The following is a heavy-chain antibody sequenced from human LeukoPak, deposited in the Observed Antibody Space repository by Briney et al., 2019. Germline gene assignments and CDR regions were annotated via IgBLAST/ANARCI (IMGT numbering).Heavy chain of an antibody. CDR2: ISSSSSYI. J-gene: IGHJ4*02. CDR1: GFTFSSYS. CDR3: ARDEGYSSGWYRQCVY. V-gene: IGHV3-21*01. Sequence: PGGSLRLSCAASGFTFSSYSMNWVRQAPGKGLEWVSSISSSSSYIYYADSVKGRFTISRDNAKNSLYLQMNSLRAEDTAVYYCARDEGYSSGWYRQCVYWGQGTPVTVSS. D-gene: IGHD6-19*01.